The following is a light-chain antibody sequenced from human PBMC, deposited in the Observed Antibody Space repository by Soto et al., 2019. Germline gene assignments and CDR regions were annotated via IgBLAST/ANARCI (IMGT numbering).Light chain of an antibody. Sequence: DIQMTQSPSTLPASVGGRVTITCRASQSISSWLAWYQQKPGKAPKLLIYDASSLESGVPSRFSGSGSGTEFTLTISSLQPDDFATYHCQQYNSFPWTFGQGTKVDIK. CDR2: DAS. J-gene: IGKJ1*01. CDR3: QQYNSFPWT. CDR1: QSISSW. V-gene: IGKV1-5*01.